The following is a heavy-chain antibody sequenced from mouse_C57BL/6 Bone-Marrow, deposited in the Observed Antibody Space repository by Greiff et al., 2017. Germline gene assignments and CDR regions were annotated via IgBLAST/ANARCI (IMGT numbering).Heavy chain of an antibody. CDR3: ARSDWDGDFDY. CDR1: GYTFTSYW. CDR2: INPSNGGT. D-gene: IGHD4-1*01. J-gene: IGHJ2*01. V-gene: IGHV1-53*01. Sequence: VQLQQPGTELVKPGASVKLSCKASGYTFTSYWMHWVKQRPGQGLEWIGNINPSNGGTNYNEKFKSKATLTVDKSSSTAYMQLSSLTSAYSAVYYCARSDWDGDFDYWGQGTTLTVSS.